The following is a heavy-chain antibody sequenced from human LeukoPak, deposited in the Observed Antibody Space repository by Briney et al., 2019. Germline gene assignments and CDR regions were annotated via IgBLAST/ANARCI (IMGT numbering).Heavy chain of an antibody. V-gene: IGHV5-51*01. Sequence: GESLKISCKASGHSFTSHLIGWARQMPGKGLEWMGIISPGDSETRYSPSFQGQVTISADKSISTAFLQWSSLKASDTAMYYCARGETCSTTSCYSTFYYWGQGTLVTVSS. D-gene: IGHD2-2*01. CDR3: ARGETCSTTSCYSTFYY. J-gene: IGHJ4*02. CDR2: ISPGDSET. CDR1: GHSFTSHL.